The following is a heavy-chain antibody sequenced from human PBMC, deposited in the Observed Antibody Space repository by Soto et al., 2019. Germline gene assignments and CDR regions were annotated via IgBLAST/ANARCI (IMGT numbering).Heavy chain of an antibody. D-gene: IGHD4-4*01. CDR1: GFTFNNYG. CDR3: AREKAYSKDY. J-gene: IGHJ4*02. Sequence: PGGSLRLSCAASGFTFNNYGMHWVRQAPGKGLEWVAIIWHDGSNKYYADSVKGRFTISRDNSKNTLYLQMNSLRAEDTAVYYCAREKAYSKDYWGQGTLVTVS. V-gene: IGHV3-33*01. CDR2: IWHDGSNK.